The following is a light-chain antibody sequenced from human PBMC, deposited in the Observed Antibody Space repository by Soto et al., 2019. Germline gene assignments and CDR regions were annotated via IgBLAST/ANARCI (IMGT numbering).Light chain of an antibody. CDR1: QSVRSNY. V-gene: IGKV3-20*01. CDR2: GAS. J-gene: IGKJ4*01. CDR3: QQYGTSPLT. Sequence: EIVLTQSPGTLSLSSGERATLSCRASQSVRSNYLAWYQQKTGQAPRLLIYGASSRATGIPDRFGGSGSGTAVALTISRLEAEECAVYYCQQYGTSPLTFGGGTKVEIK.